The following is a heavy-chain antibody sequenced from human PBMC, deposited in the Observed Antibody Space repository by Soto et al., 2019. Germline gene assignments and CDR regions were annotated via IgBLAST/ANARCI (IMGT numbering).Heavy chain of an antibody. Sequence: ASVKVSCKASGYTFTAYAIHWVRQSPGQGLEWVGGFNPNGGDTIYAQKFQGRVTLTRDTSIGTAYMELYSLTSDDAAVYYCAREASAVISLDYWGQGTLVTVSS. D-gene: IGHD6-19*01. CDR2: FNPNGGDT. CDR1: GYTFTAYA. V-gene: IGHV1-2*02. CDR3: AREASAVISLDY. J-gene: IGHJ4*02.